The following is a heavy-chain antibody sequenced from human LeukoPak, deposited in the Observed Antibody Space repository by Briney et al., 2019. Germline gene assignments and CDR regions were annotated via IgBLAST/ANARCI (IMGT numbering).Heavy chain of an antibody. D-gene: IGHD6-6*01. CDR1: GGSVSSGTYY. J-gene: IGHJ4*02. CDR2: IYTSGST. V-gene: IGHV4-61*02. Sequence: SETLSLTCTVSGGSVSSGTYYWTWIRQPAGKGLEWIGRIYTSGSTNFNPSLKSRVSISLDTSQNQFSLKVSTVTAADTAVYYCAREGAARNFDYWGQGTLVTVSS. CDR3: AREGAARNFDY.